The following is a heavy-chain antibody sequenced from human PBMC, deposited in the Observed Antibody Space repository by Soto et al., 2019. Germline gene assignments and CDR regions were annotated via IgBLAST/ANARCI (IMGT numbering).Heavy chain of an antibody. CDR1: GGSISSYY. Sequence: PSETLSLTCTVSGGSISSYYWSWIRQPPGKGLEWIGYIYYSGSTNYNPSLKSRVTISVDTSKNQFSLELSSVTAADTAVYYCASIYDSSGYYYGNNWFDPWGPGTLVTVSS. J-gene: IGHJ5*02. D-gene: IGHD3-22*01. CDR2: IYYSGST. CDR3: ASIYDSSGYYYGNNWFDP. V-gene: IGHV4-59*12.